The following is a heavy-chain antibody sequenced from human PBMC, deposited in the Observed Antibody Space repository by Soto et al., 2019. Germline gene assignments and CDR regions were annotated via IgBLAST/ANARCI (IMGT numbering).Heavy chain of an antibody. D-gene: IGHD2-21*02. J-gene: IGHJ2*01. Sequence: QVQLVESGGGVVQPGRSLRLSCAASGFTFSSYGMHWVRKAPGKGLEWVAVISYDGSDKDYADSVKGRFTISRDNSKNTLYTPMNSLSEEDTAVYSWAEYGLAYCGGDCSWYFDLWGRGTLVTVSS. CDR1: GFTFSSYG. CDR3: AEYGLAYCGGDCSWYFDL. CDR2: ISYDGSDK. V-gene: IGHV3-33*05.